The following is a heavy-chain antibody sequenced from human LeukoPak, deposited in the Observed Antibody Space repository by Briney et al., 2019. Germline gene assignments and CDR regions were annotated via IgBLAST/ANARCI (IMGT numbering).Heavy chain of an antibody. D-gene: IGHD2-2*01. CDR1: GGSISSYY. Sequence: PSETLSLTCTVSGGSISSYYWNWIRQPPGKGLEWIGYIYYSGSTNYNPSLMSRVTISVDTSKNQFSLKLSSVTAADTAVYYCARVRGRLLGYCSSTSCPYDAFDIWGQGTMVTVSS. V-gene: IGHV4-59*12. CDR3: ARVRGRLLGYCSSTSCPYDAFDI. J-gene: IGHJ3*02. CDR2: IYYSGST.